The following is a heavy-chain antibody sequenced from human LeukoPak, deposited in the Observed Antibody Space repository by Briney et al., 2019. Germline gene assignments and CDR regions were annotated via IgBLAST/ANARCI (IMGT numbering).Heavy chain of an antibody. CDR2: INHSGSA. CDR1: GGSFSGYY. Sequence: SETLSLTCAVYGGSFSGYYWTWIRQPPGKGLEWIGEINHSGSASYNPSLKSRITISVDTSNNQFSLKLSSVTAADTAVYYCARHYGGYSPFDYWGQGTLVTVSS. D-gene: IGHD4-23*01. J-gene: IGHJ4*02. V-gene: IGHV4-34*01. CDR3: ARHYGGYSPFDY.